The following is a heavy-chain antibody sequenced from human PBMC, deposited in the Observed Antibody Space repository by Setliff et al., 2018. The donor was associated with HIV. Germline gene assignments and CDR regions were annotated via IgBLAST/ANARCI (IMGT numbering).Heavy chain of an antibody. V-gene: IGHV3-30*02. CDR1: GFTFNDFS. CDR3: VKGDNFWTGYSTYFEFDP. D-gene: IGHD3-3*01. CDR2: IRYDGSEK. Sequence: GGSLRLSCAASGFTFNDFSMNWVRQAPGEGLEWVTFIRYDGSEKFYADSVRGRFTISRDNSKNKLYLQMNSLRIEDTAIYYCVKGDNFWTGYSTYFEFDPWGQGTLVTVSS. J-gene: IGHJ5*02.